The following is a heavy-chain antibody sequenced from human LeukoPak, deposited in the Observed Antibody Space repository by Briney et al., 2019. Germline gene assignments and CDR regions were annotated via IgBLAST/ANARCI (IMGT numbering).Heavy chain of an antibody. J-gene: IGHJ4*02. CDR1: GVTFSSYA. V-gene: IGHV3-23*01. D-gene: IGHD3-16*01. Sequence: GGSLRLSCAASGVTFSSYAMSWGRQGPGKGVEWVSAISGSGGSTYYAESVKGGVTISRENTRDTLYLKMNRLRAEDTAVYYCAKGYYDYVWGSYYFDYWGQGTLVTVSS. CDR3: AKGYYDYVWGSYYFDY. CDR2: ISGSGGST.